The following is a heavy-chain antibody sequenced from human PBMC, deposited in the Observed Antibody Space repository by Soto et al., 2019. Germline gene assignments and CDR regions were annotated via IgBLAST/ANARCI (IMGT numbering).Heavy chain of an antibody. D-gene: IGHD3-22*01. CDR3: AKDRNSAYYYDKPRLDF. V-gene: IGHV3-23*01. CDR2: ISGSGGST. J-gene: IGHJ4*02. CDR1: GFTFSNYA. Sequence: EVQMLESGGGVEQPGGSLRLSCAASGFTFSNYALNWVRQAPGKGLEWVSGISGSGGSTYHADSVKGRFTISRDNSKNPLYLQMNSLRAEDTAVYYCAKDRNSAYYYDKPRLDFWGQGTLVTVSS.